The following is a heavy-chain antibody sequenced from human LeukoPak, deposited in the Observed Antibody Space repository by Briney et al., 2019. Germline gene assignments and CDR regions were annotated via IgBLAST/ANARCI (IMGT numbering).Heavy chain of an antibody. D-gene: IGHD3-22*01. CDR1: GFTFSSHA. Sequence: PGGSLRLSCAASGFTFSSHAMSWVRQAPGKGLEWVSAISGSGSHTYFADSVRGRFTISRDNSKNTLYLQVNSLRAEDTAVYYCAKDHDSNGYYLAYFDYWGQGTLVIVSS. J-gene: IGHJ4*02. V-gene: IGHV3-23*01. CDR3: AKDHDSNGYYLAYFDY. CDR2: ISGSGSHT.